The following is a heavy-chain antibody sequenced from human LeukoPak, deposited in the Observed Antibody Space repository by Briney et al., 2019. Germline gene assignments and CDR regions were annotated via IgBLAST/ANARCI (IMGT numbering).Heavy chain of an antibody. CDR2: ISSNGGST. Sequence: GGSLRLSCSASGFTFSSYAMHWVRQAPGKGLEYVSAISSNGGSTYYADSVKGRFTISRDNSKNTLYLQMSSLRAEVTAVYYCVRAYGGSWYDYDYWGQGTLVTVSS. CDR1: GFTFSSYA. CDR3: VRAYGGSWYDYDY. J-gene: IGHJ4*02. V-gene: IGHV3-64D*06. D-gene: IGHD6-13*01.